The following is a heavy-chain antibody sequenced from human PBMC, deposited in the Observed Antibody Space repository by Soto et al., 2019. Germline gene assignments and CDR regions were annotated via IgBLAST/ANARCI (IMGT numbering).Heavy chain of an antibody. J-gene: IGHJ2*01. CDR1: YG. CDR3: DHRDLHSFPTRRSSDL. CDR2: IDNDGSAT. D-gene: IGHD1-1*01. V-gene: IGHV3-74*01. Sequence: YGMLVCRHPLEKRLEWVSRIDNDGSATTYADSVKGRFTISRDNAKNTLFLQMNTLRVDDTFVYYGDHRDLHSFPTRRSSDL.